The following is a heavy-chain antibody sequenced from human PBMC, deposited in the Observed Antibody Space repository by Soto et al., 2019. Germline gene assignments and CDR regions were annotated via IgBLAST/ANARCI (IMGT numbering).Heavy chain of an antibody. V-gene: IGHV3-30*18. Sequence: QVQLVESGGGVVQPGRSLRLSCAASGFTFSSYGMHWVRQAPGKGLEWVAVISYDGSNKYYADSVKGRFTISRDNSKNTLYLQMNSLRAEDTAVYYCAKDRSRHTYYYYYYGMDVWGHGTTVTVSS. D-gene: IGHD2-2*02. CDR3: AKDRSRHTYYYYYYGMDV. CDR1: GFTFSSYG. J-gene: IGHJ6*02. CDR2: ISYDGSNK.